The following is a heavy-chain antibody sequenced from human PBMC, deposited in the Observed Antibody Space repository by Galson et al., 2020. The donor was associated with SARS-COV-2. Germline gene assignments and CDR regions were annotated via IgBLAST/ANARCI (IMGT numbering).Heavy chain of an antibody. Sequence: ASVKVSCKASGYTFTSYYMHWVRQAPGQGLEWMGIINPSGGSTSYAQKFQGRVTMTRDTSTSTVYMELSSLRSEDTAVYYCARDARITIFGVVSPYYYYYYMDVWGKGTTVTVAS. CDR1: GYTFTSYY. CDR2: INPSGGST. J-gene: IGHJ6*03. V-gene: IGHV1-46*01. D-gene: IGHD3-3*01. CDR3: ARDARITIFGVVSPYYYYYYMDV.